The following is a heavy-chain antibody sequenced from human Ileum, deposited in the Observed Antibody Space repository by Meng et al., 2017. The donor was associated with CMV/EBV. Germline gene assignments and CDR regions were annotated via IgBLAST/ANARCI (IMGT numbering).Heavy chain of an antibody. D-gene: IGHD2-2*01. J-gene: IGHJ5*02. CDR2: IYYSGST. Sequence: SGGYYWSWIRQHPGNGLEWIGYIYYSGSTYYTPSLKSRVTISVDTSKNQFSLKLSSVTAADTAVYYCASGLGYCSSTSCYAGRFDPWGQGTLVTVSS. CDR3: ASGLGYCSSTSCYAGRFDP. CDR1: SGGYY. V-gene: IGHV4-31*02.